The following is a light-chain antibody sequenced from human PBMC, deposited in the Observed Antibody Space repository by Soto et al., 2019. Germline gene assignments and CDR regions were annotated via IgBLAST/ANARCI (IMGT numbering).Light chain of an antibody. CDR1: SSDVGGYNY. CDR3: SSYTRSSTRV. V-gene: IGLV2-14*01. Sequence: QAALTQPASVSGSPGQSITISCTGTSSDVGGYNYVSWYQQHPGKAPKLMIYEVSNRPSGVSNRFSGSKSVNTASLTISGLQAEDEADYYCSSYTRSSTRVVGGGTKVTVL. J-gene: IGLJ3*02. CDR2: EVS.